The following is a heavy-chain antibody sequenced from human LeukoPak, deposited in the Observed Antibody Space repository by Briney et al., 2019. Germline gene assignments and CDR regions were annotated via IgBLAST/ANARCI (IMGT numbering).Heavy chain of an antibody. J-gene: IGHJ4*02. CDR2: INSDGSST. V-gene: IGHV3-74*01. D-gene: IGHD2-2*02. CDR3: ARALWAPAATPLRFAG. CDR1: GFPFSSYW. Sequence: PGGSLRLSCSASGFPFSSYWMHWVRQAPGKGLGWVSRINSDGSSTSYAESVKGRYTISRDNAKNTVYLQMNSLRAEDTAVYYCARALWAPAATPLRFAGWGQGTLVTVSS.